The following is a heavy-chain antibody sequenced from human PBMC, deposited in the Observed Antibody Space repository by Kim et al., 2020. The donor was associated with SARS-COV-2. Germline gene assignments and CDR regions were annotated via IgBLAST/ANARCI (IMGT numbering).Heavy chain of an antibody. Sequence: ASVKVSCKASGYTFTSYYMHWVRQAPGQGLEWMGIINPSGGSTSYAQKFQGRVTMTRDTSTSTVYMELSSLRSEDTAVYYCARVRYYDSSGYYYYYYGMDVWGQGTTVTVSS. CDR2: INPSGGST. CDR3: ARVRYYDSSGYYYYYYGMDV. V-gene: IGHV1-46*01. CDR1: GYTFTSYY. D-gene: IGHD3-22*01. J-gene: IGHJ6*02.